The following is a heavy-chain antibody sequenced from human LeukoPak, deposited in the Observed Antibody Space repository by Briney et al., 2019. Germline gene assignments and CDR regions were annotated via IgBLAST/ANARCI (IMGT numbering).Heavy chain of an antibody. Sequence: ASVKVSCKASGYTFTSYAMNWVRQAPGQGLEWMGWINPNSGGTNYAQKFQGRVTMTRDTSISTAYMELSRLRSDDTAVYYCARGRGYSYGYIRYFDYWGQGTLVTVSS. J-gene: IGHJ4*02. CDR3: ARGRGYSYGYIRYFDY. CDR2: INPNSGGT. V-gene: IGHV1-2*02. CDR1: GYTFTSYA. D-gene: IGHD5-18*01.